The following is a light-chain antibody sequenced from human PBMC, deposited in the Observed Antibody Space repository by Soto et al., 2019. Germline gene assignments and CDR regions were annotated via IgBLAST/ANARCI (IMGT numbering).Light chain of an antibody. CDR2: GAS. Sequence: EIVLTQSPGTLSLSPGERATLSCRASQSVSSTYLAWYQHRPGQAPRLLIYGASSRATGIPDRFSGSGSGTDFTLIISRLEPEDFAVYYRQQYGNSFVGFGQGTKVDIK. CDR1: QSVSSTY. V-gene: IGKV3-20*01. J-gene: IGKJ1*01. CDR3: QQYGNSFVG.